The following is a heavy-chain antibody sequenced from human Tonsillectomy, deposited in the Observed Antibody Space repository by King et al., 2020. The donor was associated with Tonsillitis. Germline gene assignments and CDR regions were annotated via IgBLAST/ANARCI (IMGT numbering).Heavy chain of an antibody. V-gene: IGHV3-21*01. Sequence: VQLVESGGGLVKPGGSLRLSCAASGFTFSSYSMNWVRQSPGKGLEWVSSISSSSSYIYYADSVKGRFAISRDNAKHSLYLQMNSLRAEDTAVYYCAIDCSGGRCYHYFYGMDVWGQGTTVTVSS. CDR3: AIDCSGGRCYHYFYGMDV. J-gene: IGHJ6*02. CDR2: ISSSSSYI. CDR1: GFTFSSYS. D-gene: IGHD2-15*01.